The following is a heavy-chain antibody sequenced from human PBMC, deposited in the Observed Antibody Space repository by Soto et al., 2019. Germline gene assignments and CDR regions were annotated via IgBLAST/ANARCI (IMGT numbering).Heavy chain of an antibody. CDR2: ISYDGSNK. V-gene: IGHV3-30-3*01. Sequence: QVQLVESGGGVVQPGRSLRLSCAASGFTFSSYAMHWVRQAPGKGLEWVAVISYDGSNKYYADSVKGRFTISRDNSKNTLYLQRNSLRAEDTAVYYCARERQSLVMRSSGYYAGWYFDLWGRGTLVTVSS. CDR3: ARERQSLVMRSSGYYAGWYFDL. CDR1: GFTFSSYA. J-gene: IGHJ2*01. D-gene: IGHD3-22*01.